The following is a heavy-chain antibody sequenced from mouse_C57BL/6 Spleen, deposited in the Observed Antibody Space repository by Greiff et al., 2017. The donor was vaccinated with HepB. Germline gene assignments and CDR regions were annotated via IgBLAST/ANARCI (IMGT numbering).Heavy chain of an antibody. CDR3: ASLGYGTGYFDV. CDR2: ISYDGSN. Sequence: EVKLVESGPGLVKPSQSLSLTCSVTGYSITSGYYWNWIRQFPGNKLEWMGYISYDGSNNYNPSLKNRISITRDTSKNQFFLKLNSVTTEDTATYYCASLGYGTGYFDVWGTGTTVTVSS. V-gene: IGHV3-6*01. CDR1: GYSITSGYY. D-gene: IGHD1-1*02. J-gene: IGHJ1*03.